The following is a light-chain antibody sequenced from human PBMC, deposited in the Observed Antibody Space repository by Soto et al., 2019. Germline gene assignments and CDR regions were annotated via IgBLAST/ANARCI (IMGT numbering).Light chain of an antibody. CDR3: QQANSFPIT. CDR1: QGIRSW. Sequence: DIQMTPSPSSVSASVGDRVTITCRASQGIRSWLAWYQQKPGKAPKLLIYDASSLQSGVPSRFSGSGSGTDFTLTISSLQPEDFATYYCQQANSFPITFGQGTRLEIK. V-gene: IGKV1D-12*01. J-gene: IGKJ5*01. CDR2: DAS.